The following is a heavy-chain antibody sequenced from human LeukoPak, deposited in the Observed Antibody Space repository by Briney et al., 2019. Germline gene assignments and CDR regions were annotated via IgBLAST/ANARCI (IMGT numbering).Heavy chain of an antibody. V-gene: IGHV3-30*03. CDR3: ESKDYDFWSGYHDY. CDR2: ISYDGSNK. CDR1: GFTFSSYG. J-gene: IGHJ4*02. D-gene: IGHD3-3*01. Sequence: PGGSLRLSCAASGFTFSSYGMHWVRQAPGKGLEWVAVISYDGSNKYYADSVKGRFTISRDNSKNTLYLQMNSLRAEDTAVYYCESKDYDFWSGYHDYWGQGTLVTVSS.